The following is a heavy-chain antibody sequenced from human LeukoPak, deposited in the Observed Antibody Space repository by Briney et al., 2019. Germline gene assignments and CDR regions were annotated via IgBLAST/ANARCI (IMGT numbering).Heavy chain of an antibody. J-gene: IGHJ4*02. Sequence: ASVKVSCKVSGYTLTELSMHWVRQAPGKGLGWMGGFDPEDGETIYAQKFQGRVTMTEDTSTDTAYMELSSLRSEDTAVYYCATVRNRYGDYAIPIDYWGQGTLVTVSS. CDR1: GYTLTELS. CDR3: ATVRNRYGDYAIPIDY. D-gene: IGHD4-17*01. CDR2: FDPEDGET. V-gene: IGHV1-24*01.